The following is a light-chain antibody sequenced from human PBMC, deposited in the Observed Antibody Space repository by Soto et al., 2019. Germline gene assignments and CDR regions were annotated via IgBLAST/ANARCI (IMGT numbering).Light chain of an antibody. CDR1: SSDVGTYNY. Sequence: QSALTQPASVSGSPGQSITISCTGTSSDVGTYNYVSWYQQHPGKAPKVMIYDVTYRPSGVSNRFSGSKSGNTASLTISGLQAEDEAEYYCSSYTGSSTLYVFGTGTKVTVL. V-gene: IGLV2-14*03. CDR2: DVT. J-gene: IGLJ1*01. CDR3: SSYTGSSTLYV.